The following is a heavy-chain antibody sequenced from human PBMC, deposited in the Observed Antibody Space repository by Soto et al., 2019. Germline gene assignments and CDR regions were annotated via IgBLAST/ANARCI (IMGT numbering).Heavy chain of an antibody. V-gene: IGHV4-31*03. J-gene: IGHJ4*02. D-gene: IGHD3-22*01. CDR3: ARVYDSSGYYYFFDY. CDR1: GGSISSGGYY. Sequence: SATLSLTCTVSGGSISSGGYYWSWIRQHPGKGLEWIGYIYYSGSTYYNPSLKSRVTISVDTSKNQFSLKLSSVTAADTAVYYCARVYDSSGYYYFFDYWGQGTLVTVSS. CDR2: IYYSGST.